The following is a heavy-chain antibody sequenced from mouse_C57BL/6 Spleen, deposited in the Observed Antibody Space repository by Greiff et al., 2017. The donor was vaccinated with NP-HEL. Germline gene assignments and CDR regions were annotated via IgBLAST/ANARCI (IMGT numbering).Heavy chain of an antibody. CDR2: IDPNSGGT. CDR1: GYTFTSYW. Sequence: QVQLKQPGAELVKPGASVKLSCKASGYTFTSYWMHWVKQRPGRGLEWIGRIDPNSGGTKYNEKFKSKATLTVDKPSSTAYMQLSSLTSEDSAVYYCAREDGDYDDGFAYWGQGTLVTVSA. J-gene: IGHJ3*01. V-gene: IGHV1-72*01. D-gene: IGHD2-4*01. CDR3: AREDGDYDDGFAY.